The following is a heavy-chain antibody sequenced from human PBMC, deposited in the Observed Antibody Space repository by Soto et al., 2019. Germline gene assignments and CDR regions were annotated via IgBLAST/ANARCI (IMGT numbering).Heavy chain of an antibody. CDR2: IIPIFGTA. V-gene: IGHV1-69*06. Sequence: ASVKVSWKASGGTFSSYAISWVRQAPGQGLEWMGGIIPIFGTANYAQKFQGRVTITADKSTSTAYMELSSLRSEDTAVYYCARGDHCSGGSCYAEDYYYYYCMDVRGQVTSVTVS. CDR3: ARGDHCSGGSCYAEDYYYYYCMDV. D-gene: IGHD2-15*01. J-gene: IGHJ6*02. CDR1: GGTFSSYA.